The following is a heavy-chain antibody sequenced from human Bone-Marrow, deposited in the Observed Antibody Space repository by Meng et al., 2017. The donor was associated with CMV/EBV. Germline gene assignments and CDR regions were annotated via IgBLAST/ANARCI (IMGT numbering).Heavy chain of an antibody. CDR1: GFTFSSYN. J-gene: IGHJ3*02. Sequence: GGSLRLSCAASGFTFSSYNMSWVRQAPGKGLEWVSSISSSSSYIYYADSVKGRFTISRDNAQNSLYLQMNSLRAEDTAVYYCAITTLVAAFDIWGQGTMVTVSS. D-gene: IGHD3-22*01. V-gene: IGHV3-21*01. CDR2: ISSSSSYI. CDR3: AITTLVAAFDI.